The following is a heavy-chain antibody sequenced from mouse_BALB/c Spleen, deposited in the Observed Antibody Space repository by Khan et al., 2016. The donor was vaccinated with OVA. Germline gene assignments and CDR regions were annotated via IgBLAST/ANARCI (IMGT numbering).Heavy chain of an antibody. Sequence: VQLQESGAELVRPGVSVKISCKGSGYTFTDFTMHWVKQSHAKSLEWSGVISTYYGDATYNQKFKGKATMTVDKASSTAYMELARLTSEDSAIYYCTRGGGNRFAYWGQGTLVTVAA. CDR1: GYTFTDFT. CDR2: ISTYYGDA. V-gene: IGHV1S137*01. J-gene: IGHJ3*01. CDR3: TRGGGNRFAY.